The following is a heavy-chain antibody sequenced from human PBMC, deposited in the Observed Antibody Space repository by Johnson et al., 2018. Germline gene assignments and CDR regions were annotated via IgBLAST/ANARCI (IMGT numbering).Heavy chain of an antibody. Sequence: QVQLVESGAEVKKPGASVRVSCKASGYTFTSFDINWVRQAPGQGLEWMGWMNPNSGNTGYAQKFQGRVTMTRNTSIGTAYIELSRLRSEETAVYYCARGAFRFLEWLHPPDVAFDIWGQGTRVTVSS. D-gene: IGHD3-3*01. CDR1: GYTFTSFD. V-gene: IGHV1-8*01. CDR2: MNPNSGNT. J-gene: IGHJ3*02. CDR3: ARGAFRFLEWLHPPDVAFDI.